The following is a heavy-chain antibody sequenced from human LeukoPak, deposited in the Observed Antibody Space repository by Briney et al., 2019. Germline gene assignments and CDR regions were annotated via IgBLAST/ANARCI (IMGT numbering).Heavy chain of an antibody. Sequence: ASVKVSRKTSGYTFTDYYIHWVRQAPGQGLEWMGWINPNIGDTNYAQKFQGRVTMTRDTSISTAYMELSRLRSDDTAVYYCARGYEVYAIGDRRDAFDIWGQGTMVTVSS. CDR1: GYTFTDYY. CDR2: INPNIGDT. D-gene: IGHD2-8*01. CDR3: ARGYEVYAIGDRRDAFDI. J-gene: IGHJ3*02. V-gene: IGHV1-2*02.